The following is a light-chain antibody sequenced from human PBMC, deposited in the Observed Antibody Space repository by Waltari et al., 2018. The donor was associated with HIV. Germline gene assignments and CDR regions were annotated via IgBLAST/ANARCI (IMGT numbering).Light chain of an antibody. Sequence: QCALTQPPSASGSPGQSVTSSCTGTSSDVGGYDYVSWYQLHPGKAPKLMVYEVSKRPAVVLSPVSGSNSGNTASLSVSGLQYEDEADYLCASYAGSTNVFGTGTKVTVL. CDR1: SSDVGGYDY. CDR2: EVS. CDR3: ASYAGSTNV. V-gene: IGLV2-8*01. J-gene: IGLJ1*01.